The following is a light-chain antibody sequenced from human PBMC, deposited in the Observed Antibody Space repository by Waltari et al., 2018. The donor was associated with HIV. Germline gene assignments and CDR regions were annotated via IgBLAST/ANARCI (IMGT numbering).Light chain of an antibody. Sequence: QSVLTPPPSASGTPGQRVTISCPGSRSNIGNVNVYWYQQLPGTTPKLLIKKNIQRPAVVPNRCAGATSGTSAYLAISGLRSEDEADDYWVGWDASLSAYVFGAGTKVTVL. CDR1: RSNIGNVN. V-gene: IGLV1-47*01. CDR2: KNI. J-gene: IGLJ1*01. CDR3: VGWDASLSAYV.